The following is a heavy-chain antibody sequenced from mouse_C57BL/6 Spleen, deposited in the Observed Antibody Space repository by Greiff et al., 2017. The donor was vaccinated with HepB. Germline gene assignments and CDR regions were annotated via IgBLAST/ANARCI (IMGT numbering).Heavy chain of an antibody. CDR3: ARNGNFYAMDY. V-gene: IGHV5-17*01. Sequence: VQLKESGGGLVKPGGSLKLSCAASGFTFSDYGMHWVRQAPEKGLEWVAYISSGSSTIYYADTVKGRFTISRDNAKNTLFLQMTSLRSEVTSMYYCARNGNFYAMDYWGQGTSVTVSS. J-gene: IGHJ4*01. CDR1: GFTFSDYG. CDR2: ISSGSSTI. D-gene: IGHD2-1*01.